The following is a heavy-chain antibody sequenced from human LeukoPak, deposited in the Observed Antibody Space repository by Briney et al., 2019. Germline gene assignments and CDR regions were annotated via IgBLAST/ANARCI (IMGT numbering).Heavy chain of an antibody. Sequence: GGSLRLSCAASGFTFSSYEMNWVRQAPGKGLEWVSYISSSGSTIYYADSVKGRFTISRDNAKNSLYLQMNSLRAEDTAVYYCATTVYSSGDYWGQGTLVTVSS. J-gene: IGHJ4*02. V-gene: IGHV3-48*03. D-gene: IGHD6-19*01. CDR1: GFTFSSYE. CDR3: ATTVYSSGDY. CDR2: ISSSGSTI.